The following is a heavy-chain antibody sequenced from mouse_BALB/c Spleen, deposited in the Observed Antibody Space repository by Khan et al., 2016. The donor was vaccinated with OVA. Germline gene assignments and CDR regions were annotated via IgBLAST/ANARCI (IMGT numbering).Heavy chain of an antibody. CDR2: ISSGGDYT. V-gene: IGHV5-6*01. Sequence: EVELVESGGDLVKPGGSLKLSCAASGLTFSSYSMSWVRQTPDKRLEWVATISSGGDYTYYPDSVKGRFTISRDNARNTLYLQMSSLKSEDTAMYYCASNLTGSFAYWGQGTLVTVSA. CDR1: GLTFSSYS. CDR3: ASNLTGSFAY. J-gene: IGHJ3*01. D-gene: IGHD4-1*01.